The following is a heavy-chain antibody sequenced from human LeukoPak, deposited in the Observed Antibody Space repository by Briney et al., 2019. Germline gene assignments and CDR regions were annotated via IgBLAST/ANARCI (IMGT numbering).Heavy chain of an antibody. CDR1: GGSISSYY. CDR2: IYTTGRT. CDR3: ARQIALAGKAWFDY. V-gene: IGHV4-4*07. J-gene: IGHJ4*02. Sequence: SETLSLTCTVSGGSISSYYWSWIRQPAGKGLEWIGRIYTTGRTNYNPSLPSRVTMSVDTSKNQFSLKLTSVTAANTAVYYCARQIALAGKAWFDYWGQGTLVTVSS. D-gene: IGHD6-19*01.